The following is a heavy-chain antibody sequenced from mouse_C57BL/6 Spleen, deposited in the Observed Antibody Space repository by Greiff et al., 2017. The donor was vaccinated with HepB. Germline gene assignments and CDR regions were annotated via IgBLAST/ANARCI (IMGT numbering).Heavy chain of an antibody. Sequence: LVESGAELVRPGASVTLSCKASGYTFTDYEMHWVKQTPVHGLEGIGAIDPETGGTAYNQKFKGKAILTADKSSSTAYMELRSLTSEDSAVYYCTRRVTGDAMDYWGQGTSVTVSS. J-gene: IGHJ4*01. CDR1: GYTFTDYE. D-gene: IGHD2-12*01. V-gene: IGHV1-15*01. CDR3: TRRVTGDAMDY. CDR2: IDPETGGT.